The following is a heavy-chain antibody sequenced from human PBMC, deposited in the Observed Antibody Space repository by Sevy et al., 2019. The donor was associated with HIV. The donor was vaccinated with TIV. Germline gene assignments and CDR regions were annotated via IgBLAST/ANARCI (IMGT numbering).Heavy chain of an antibody. J-gene: IGHJ4*02. CDR2: IKSKTDGGTT. V-gene: IGHV3-15*07. CDR1: GFTFNNAW. CDR3: TNGSGSFDY. Sequence: GGSLRLSCAASGFTFNNAWMNWVRQAPGKGLEWVGGIKSKTDGGTTDYAAPVKGRFTTSSEESKNTLSLQMNSLKTDDTAVYYCTNGSGSFDYWGQGTLVTVSS. D-gene: IGHD3-10*01.